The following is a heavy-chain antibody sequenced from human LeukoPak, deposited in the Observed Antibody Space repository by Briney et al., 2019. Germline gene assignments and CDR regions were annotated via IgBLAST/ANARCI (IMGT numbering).Heavy chain of an antibody. J-gene: IGHJ4*02. D-gene: IGHD3-9*01. Sequence: SETLSLTCAVYGGSFSGYYWSWIRQPPGKGLEWIGEINHSGSTNYKPPLTSRVPISLDTSKNKFSLELNSVTAAGPGVYYCARRKRYFDWLPFDYWGQGALVTVSS. CDR2: INHSGST. CDR1: GGSFSGYY. CDR3: ARRKRYFDWLPFDY. V-gene: IGHV4-34*01.